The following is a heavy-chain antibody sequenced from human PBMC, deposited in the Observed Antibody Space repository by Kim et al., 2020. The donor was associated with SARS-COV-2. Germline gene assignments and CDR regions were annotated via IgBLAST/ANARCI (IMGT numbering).Heavy chain of an antibody. J-gene: IGHJ6*02. CDR3: AKIWGGSGWSYGMDV. D-gene: IGHD6-19*01. V-gene: IGHV3-9*01. CDR1: GFTFDDYA. Sequence: GGSLRLSCAASGFTFDDYAMHWVRQAPGKGLEWVSGISWNSGSIGYADSVKGRFTISRDNAKNSLYLQMNSLRAEDTALYYCAKIWGGSGWSYGMDVWGQGTTVTVSS. CDR2: ISWNSGSI.